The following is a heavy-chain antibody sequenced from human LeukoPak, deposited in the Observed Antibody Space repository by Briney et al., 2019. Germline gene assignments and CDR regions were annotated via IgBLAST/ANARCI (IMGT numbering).Heavy chain of an antibody. Sequence: GASVKVSCKASGYTFTGYYMHWVRQAPGQGLEWMGWINPNSGGTNYAQKFQGRVTMTRDTSISTAYMELSRLRSDDTAVYYCARGNCSSTSCYTPIDYWGQGTLVTVSS. CDR3: ARGNCSSTSCYTPIDY. D-gene: IGHD2-2*02. CDR1: GYTFTGYY. J-gene: IGHJ4*02. CDR2: INPNSGGT. V-gene: IGHV1-2*02.